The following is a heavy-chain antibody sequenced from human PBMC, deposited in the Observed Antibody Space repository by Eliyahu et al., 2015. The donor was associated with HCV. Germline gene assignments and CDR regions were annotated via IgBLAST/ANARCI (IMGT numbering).Heavy chain of an antibody. Sequence: QVQLVQSGAEVKKPGASVKVSCKASGYTFTSYYMHWVRQAPGQGLEWMGIINPSGGSTSYAQKFQGRVTMTRDTSTSTVYMELSSLRSEDTAVYYCARPSGIAAARTKMRGYFDYWGQGTLVTVSS. V-gene: IGHV1-46*01. CDR2: INPSGGST. CDR3: ARPSGIAAARTKMRGYFDY. CDR1: GYTFTSYY. J-gene: IGHJ4*02. D-gene: IGHD6-13*01.